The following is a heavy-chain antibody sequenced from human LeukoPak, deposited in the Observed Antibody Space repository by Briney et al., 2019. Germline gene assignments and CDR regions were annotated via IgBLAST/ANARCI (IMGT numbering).Heavy chain of an antibody. CDR1: GFTFSSYS. D-gene: IGHD6-13*01. J-gene: IGHJ4*02. CDR3: TREGILAGVDY. Sequence: GGSLRLSCAASGFTFSSYSMNWVRQAPGKGLEWVANIKQDGSEKNYVDSAKGRFTISRDNAKNSMSLQMNSLRAEDTAVYYCTREGILAGVDYWGQGTLVTVSS. CDR2: IKQDGSEK. V-gene: IGHV3-7*01.